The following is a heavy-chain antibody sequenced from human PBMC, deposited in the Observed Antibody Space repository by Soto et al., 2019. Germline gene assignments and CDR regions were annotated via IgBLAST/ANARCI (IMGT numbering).Heavy chain of an antibody. Sequence: PSETLSLTCTVSGGSISSYYWSWIRQPPGKGLEWIGYIYYSGSTNYNPSLKSRVTISVDTSKNQFSLKLSSVTAADTAVYYCARVRGQRLYSLHYYGMDVWGQGTTVTVSS. D-gene: IGHD6-25*01. CDR3: ARVRGQRLYSLHYYGMDV. V-gene: IGHV4-59*01. J-gene: IGHJ6*02. CDR2: IYYSGST. CDR1: GGSISSYY.